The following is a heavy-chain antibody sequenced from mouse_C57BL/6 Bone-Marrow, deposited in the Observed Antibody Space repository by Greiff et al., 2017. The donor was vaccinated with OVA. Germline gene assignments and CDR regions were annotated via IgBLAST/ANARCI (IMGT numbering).Heavy chain of an antibody. V-gene: IGHV5-6*01. Sequence: EVMLVESGGDLVKPGGSLKLSCAASGFTFSSYGMSWVRQTPDKRLEWVATISSGGSYTYYPDSVKGRFTISRDNAKNTLYLQMSSLKSEDTAMYYCARHRGDVGMDYWGQGTSVTVSS. CDR1: GFTFSSYG. J-gene: IGHJ4*01. CDR2: ISSGGSYT. CDR3: ARHRGDVGMDY. D-gene: IGHD3-3*01.